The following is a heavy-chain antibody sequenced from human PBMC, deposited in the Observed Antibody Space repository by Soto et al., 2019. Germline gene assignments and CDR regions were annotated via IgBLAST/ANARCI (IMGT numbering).Heavy chain of an antibody. CDR1: GGTFSSYA. J-gene: IGHJ6*02. CDR2: IIPIFGTA. D-gene: IGHD2-8*01. CDR3: TREQLGTNGVWPDYYYGMDV. V-gene: IGHV1-69*01. Sequence: QVQLVQSGAEVKKPGSSVKVSCKASGGTFSSYAISWVRQAPGQGLEWMGGIIPIFGTANYAQKFQGRVTITADESTSTAYMELSSLRSEDTAVYYCTREQLGTNGVWPDYYYGMDVWGQGTTVTVSS.